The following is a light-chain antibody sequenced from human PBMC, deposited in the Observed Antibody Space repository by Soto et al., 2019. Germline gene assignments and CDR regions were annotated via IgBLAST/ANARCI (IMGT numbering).Light chain of an antibody. Sequence: DSELTESPGTLPLSPGERAPLSCRDSQSVSSNHLAWYQQKPGQAPRLLIYGASSRATGIPDRFSGSGSGTDFTLTISRLEPEDFAVYYCQQYGSSPATFGQGTKVDIK. J-gene: IGKJ1*01. V-gene: IGKV3-20*01. CDR3: QQYGSSPAT. CDR1: QSVSSNH. CDR2: GAS.